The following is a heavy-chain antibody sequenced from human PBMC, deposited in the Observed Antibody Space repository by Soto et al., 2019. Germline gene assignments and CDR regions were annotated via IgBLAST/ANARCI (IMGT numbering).Heavy chain of an antibody. Sequence: QVQLVQSGAEVKKPGASVKVSCKASGYTFTSYAMHWVRQAPGQRLEWMGWINAGNGNTKYSQKFQGRVTITRDTSASTAYMELSSLRSEDTAVYYCARDHGYRNIAALLWGQGTLVTVSS. CDR1: GYTFTSYA. CDR2: INAGNGNT. D-gene: IGHD6-6*01. V-gene: IGHV1-3*01. CDR3: ARDHGYRNIAALL. J-gene: IGHJ4*02.